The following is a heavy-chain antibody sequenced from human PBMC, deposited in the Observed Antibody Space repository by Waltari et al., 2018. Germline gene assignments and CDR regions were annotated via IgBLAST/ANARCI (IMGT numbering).Heavy chain of an antibody. D-gene: IGHD5-12*01. CDR3: ARAHGGYDYDYYYYYMDV. Sequence: QVQLQESGPGLVKPSETLSLTCTVSGGSISRYYWSWIRQPPGEGLEWIGYIYYSGSTNYNPSLKSRVTISVDTSKNQFSLKLSSVTAADTAVYYCARAHGGYDYDYYYYYMDVWGKGTTVTVSS. V-gene: IGHV4-59*01. J-gene: IGHJ6*03. CDR2: IYYSGST. CDR1: GGSISRYY.